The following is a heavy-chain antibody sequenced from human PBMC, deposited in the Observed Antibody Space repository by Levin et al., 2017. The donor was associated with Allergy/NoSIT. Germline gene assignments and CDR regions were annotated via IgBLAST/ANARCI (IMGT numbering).Heavy chain of an antibody. CDR1: GGSISSYY. V-gene: IGHV4-59*01. CDR2: IYYSGST. D-gene: IGHD3-10*01. J-gene: IGHJ4*02. CDR3: ARDIASGSYEYYFDY. Sequence: KSSETLSLTCTVSGGSISSYYWSWIRQPPGKGLEWIGYIYYSGSTNYNPSLKSRVTISVDTSKNQFSLKLSSVTAADTAVYYCARDIASGSYEYYFDYWGQGTLVTVSS.